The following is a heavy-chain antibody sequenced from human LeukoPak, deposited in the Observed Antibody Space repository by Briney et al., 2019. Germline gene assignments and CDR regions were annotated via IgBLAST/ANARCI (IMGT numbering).Heavy chain of an antibody. CDR2: INPSGGST. CDR1: GYTFTSYY. J-gene: IGHJ4*02. V-gene: IGHV1-46*01. Sequence: ASVKVSCKASGYTFTSYYMHWVRQAPGQGLEWMGIINPSGGSTSYAQKFQGRVTMTRDMSTSTVYMELSSLRSEDTAVYYCARDRTYSSGYQYYFDYWGQGTLVTVSS. CDR3: ARDRTYSSGYQYYFDY. D-gene: IGHD3-22*01.